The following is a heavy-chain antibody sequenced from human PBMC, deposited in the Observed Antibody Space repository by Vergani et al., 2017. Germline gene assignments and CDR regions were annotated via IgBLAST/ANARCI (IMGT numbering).Heavy chain of an antibody. CDR1: GYTFTGYY. J-gene: IGHJ6*03. CDR3: ARDGEMATIIPVYMDV. CDR2: INPNSGGT. D-gene: IGHD5-24*01. Sequence: QVQLVQSGAEVKKPGASVKVSCKASGYTFTGYYMHWVRQAPGQGLEWMGWINPNSGGTNYAQKFQGRVTMTRDTSISTAYMGLSRLRSDDTAVYYCARDGEMATIIPVYMDVWGKGTTVTVSS. V-gene: IGHV1-2*02.